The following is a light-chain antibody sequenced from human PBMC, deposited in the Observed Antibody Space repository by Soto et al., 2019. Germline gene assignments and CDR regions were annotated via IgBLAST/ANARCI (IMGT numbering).Light chain of an antibody. J-gene: IGLJ1*01. CDR1: SSDVGSYNL. V-gene: IGLV2-23*02. CDR2: EVS. CDR3: FSYAGSPYV. Sequence: QSALTQPASASGSPGQSIAISCTRTSSDVGSYNLVSWYQQHPGKAPKLMIYEVSKRPSGVSDRFSGCKSGNTASLTISGLQAEDEADYYSFSYAGSPYVFGTGTKVTVL.